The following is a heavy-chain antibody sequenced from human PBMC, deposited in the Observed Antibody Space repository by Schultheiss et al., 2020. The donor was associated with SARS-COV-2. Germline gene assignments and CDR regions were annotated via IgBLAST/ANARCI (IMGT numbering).Heavy chain of an antibody. D-gene: IGHD5-12*01. Sequence: GESLKISCAASGFTFSSYAMHWVRQAPGKGLEWVAVIWYDGSNKYYADSVKGRFTISRDNSKNTLYLQMNSLRAEDTAVYYCARGLRNWYFDLWGRGTLVTVSS. CDR3: ARGLRNWYFDL. CDR2: IWYDGSNK. V-gene: IGHV3-30*04. J-gene: IGHJ2*01. CDR1: GFTFSSYA.